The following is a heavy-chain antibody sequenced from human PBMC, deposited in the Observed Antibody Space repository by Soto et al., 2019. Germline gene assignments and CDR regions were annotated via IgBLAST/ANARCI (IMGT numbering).Heavy chain of an antibody. Sequence: ASETLSLTCTVSGGSISGHYWSWIRQPPGKGLQYIGYISYSGSTNYNPSLKSRVTISVDTSNNQFSLRLSSVTAADTAVYYCARDVGLQHDTGYYDFWSGKNNWFDPWGQGILVPVSS. V-gene: IGHV4-59*11. J-gene: IGHJ5*02. CDR2: ISYSGST. D-gene: IGHD3-3*01. CDR3: ARDVGLQHDTGYYDFWSGKNNWFDP. CDR1: GGSISGHY.